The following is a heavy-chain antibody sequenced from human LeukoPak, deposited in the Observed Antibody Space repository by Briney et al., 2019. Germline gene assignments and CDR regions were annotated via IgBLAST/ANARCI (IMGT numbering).Heavy chain of an antibody. Sequence: SETLSLTCTVSGGSISSGSYYWGWIRQPPGKGLEWIGNIYYSGSTYYNPPLKSRVTLSVDTSKNRFSLKLSSVTAADTAVYYCARGPGGFKSVDYWGQGTLVTVSS. J-gene: IGHJ4*02. D-gene: IGHD4-23*01. V-gene: IGHV4-39*07. CDR2: IYYSGST. CDR3: ARGPGGFKSVDY. CDR1: GGSISSGSYY.